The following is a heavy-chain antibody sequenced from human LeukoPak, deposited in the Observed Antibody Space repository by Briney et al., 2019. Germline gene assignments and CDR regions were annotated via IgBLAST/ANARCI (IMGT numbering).Heavy chain of an antibody. CDR3: ARDYYGDYPLNYFDY. J-gene: IGHJ4*02. Sequence: SETLSLTCTVSGGSISSSTYYWAWIRQPPGKGLEWIGSIYHSGSTYYNPSLKSRVTISVDTSKNQFSLKLSSVTAADTAVYYCARDYYGDYPLNYFDYWGQGTLVTVSS. CDR1: GGSISSSTYY. V-gene: IGHV4-39*07. CDR2: IYHSGST. D-gene: IGHD4-17*01.